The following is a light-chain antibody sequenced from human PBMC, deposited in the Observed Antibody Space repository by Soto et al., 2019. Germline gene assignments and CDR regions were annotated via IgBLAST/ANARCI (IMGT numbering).Light chain of an antibody. CDR3: QQYDSSPRT. J-gene: IGKJ1*01. CDR2: DAS. CDR1: QDINKN. V-gene: IGKV1-33*01. Sequence: DIQMTQSPSSLSASVGDRVTITCQASQDINKNLIWYQQKPGKAPKLLIYDASDLETGVPSRFSGSGSGTGFTFTISSLQPEDFATYYCQQYDSSPRTFGQGTKVEIK.